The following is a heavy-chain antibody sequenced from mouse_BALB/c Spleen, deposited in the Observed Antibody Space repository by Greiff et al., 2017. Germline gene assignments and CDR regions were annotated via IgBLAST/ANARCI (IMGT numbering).Heavy chain of an antibody. Sequence: DVQLQESGPGLVKPSQSLSLTCTVTGYSITSDYAWNWIRQFPGNKLEWMGYISYSGSTSYNPSLKSRISITRDTSKNQFFLQLNSVTTEDTATYYCAIRTTATFGFAYWGQGTLVTVSA. CDR1: GYSITSDYA. D-gene: IGHD1-2*01. J-gene: IGHJ3*01. CDR3: AIRTTATFGFAY. CDR2: ISYSGST. V-gene: IGHV3-2*02.